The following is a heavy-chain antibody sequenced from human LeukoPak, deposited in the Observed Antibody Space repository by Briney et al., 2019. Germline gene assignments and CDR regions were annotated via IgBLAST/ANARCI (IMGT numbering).Heavy chain of an antibody. V-gene: IGHV3-74*01. CDR2: INSDASST. CDR3: SGSASHNWFDP. Sequence: GGSLRLSCAASGFTFSSYWMHWVRQAPGKGLVWVSRINSDASSTSYADSAKGRFTISRDNAKNTLYLQMSSLRAEDTAVYYCSGSASHNWFDPWGQGTLVTVSS. J-gene: IGHJ5*02. D-gene: IGHD3-10*01. CDR1: GFTFSSYW.